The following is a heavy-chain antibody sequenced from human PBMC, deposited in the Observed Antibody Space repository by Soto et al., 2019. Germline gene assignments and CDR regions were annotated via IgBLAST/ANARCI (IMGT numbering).Heavy chain of an antibody. CDR1: GGSVIIGDYR. D-gene: IGHD4-17*01. CDR2: IHDSGNT. CDR3: ARARGGDSGDYASLFDR. J-gene: IGHJ5*02. V-gene: IGHV4-30-4*01. Sequence: PSETLSLTCTVFGGSVIIGDYRFGCIRQRPWKGLEWIGYIHDSGNTYYNPSLKSRVTISLDTSKNQFSLKVTSMTAADTAVYFCARARGGDSGDYASLFDRWGQGNLVTVSS.